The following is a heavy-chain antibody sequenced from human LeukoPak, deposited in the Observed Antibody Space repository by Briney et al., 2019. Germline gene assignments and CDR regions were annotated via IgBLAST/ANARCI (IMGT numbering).Heavy chain of an antibody. D-gene: IGHD6-13*01. J-gene: IGHJ6*03. CDR2: IKQDGSEK. V-gene: IGHV3-7*01. Sequence: GGSLRLSCAASGFTFRSYWMSWVRQAPGTGLEWVANIKQDGSEKQYVESVKGRFTISRDNAKNSLYLQMNSLRDEDTAVYYCARVGREQQLVFYYYMDVWGKGTTVTVSS. CDR1: GFTFRSYW. CDR3: ARVGREQQLVFYYYMDV.